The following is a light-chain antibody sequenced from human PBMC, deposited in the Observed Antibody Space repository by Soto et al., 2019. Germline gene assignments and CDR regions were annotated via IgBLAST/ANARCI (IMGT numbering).Light chain of an antibody. CDR3: QQYDDLPIT. J-gene: IGKJ5*01. CDR2: DAY. V-gene: IGKV1-33*01. Sequence: DIQMTQSPSSLSASVGDRVTITCRASQNIDTYLNWYQQKPGKPPKLLINDAYNLETGVPSRFSGSGSGTHFSFTINSLQPEDFATYYCQQYDDLPITFGLGTRLDIK. CDR1: QNIDTY.